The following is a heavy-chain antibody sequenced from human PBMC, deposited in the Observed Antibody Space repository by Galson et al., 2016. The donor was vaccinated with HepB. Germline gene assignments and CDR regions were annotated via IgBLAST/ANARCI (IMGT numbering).Heavy chain of an antibody. CDR2: IKSKTQGGTT. J-gene: IGHJ3*01. CDR3: TTGYSTATTYHGDDAFDV. D-gene: IGHD2-8*02. CDR1: EFTFTNAW. Sequence: SLRLSCAASEFTFTNAWMIWVRQAPGKGLEWIGRIKSKTQGGTTDYAEALKGRFTISRDDSKNTVFLQICSLRTEDTAVYYCTTGYSTATTYHGDDAFDVWGRGTMVTVSS. V-gene: IGHV3-15*01.